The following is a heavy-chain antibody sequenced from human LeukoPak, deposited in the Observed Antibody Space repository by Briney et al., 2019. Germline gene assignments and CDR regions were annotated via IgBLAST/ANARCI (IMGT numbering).Heavy chain of an antibody. J-gene: IGHJ4*02. CDR3: ARVLSTPRQLVYPHCPLLDY. Sequence: GASVKVSCKASGYTFTSYGISWVRQAPGQGLEWMGWISAYNGNTNYAQKLQGRVTMTTDTSTSTAYMELRSLRSDDTAVYYCARVLSTPRQLVYPHCPLLDYWGQGTLVTVSS. CDR2: ISAYNGNT. CDR1: GYTFTSYG. D-gene: IGHD2-2*02. V-gene: IGHV1-18*01.